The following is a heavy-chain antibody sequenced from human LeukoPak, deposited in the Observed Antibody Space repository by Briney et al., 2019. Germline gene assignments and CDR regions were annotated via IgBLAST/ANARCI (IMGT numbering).Heavy chain of an antibody. J-gene: IGHJ2*01. Sequence: PSETLSLTCTVSGGSISSSSYYWGSIRQPPGKGLEWIGSIYYTRSTYYNPSLKSRVTISVDTSKNQFSLKLTSVTAADTAVYYCARGVTMIVVVIHDWYFDLWGRGTLVTVSS. CDR1: GGSISSSSYY. V-gene: IGHV4-39*01. D-gene: IGHD3-22*01. CDR2: IYYTRST. CDR3: ARGVTMIVVVIHDWYFDL.